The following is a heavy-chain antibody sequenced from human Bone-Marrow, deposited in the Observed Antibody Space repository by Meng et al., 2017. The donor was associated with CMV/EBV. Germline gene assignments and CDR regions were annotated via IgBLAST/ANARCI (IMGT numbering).Heavy chain of an antibody. CDR2: INTSGGST. CDR1: GYTFTSYY. Sequence: SGYTFTSYYRHWVRQAPGQGLEWMGIINTSGGSTSYEKKFQGRVTMTRDTSTSTVYMELSSLRSEDTAVYYCARTPHLSIAAPQDYWGQGTLVTVSS. D-gene: IGHD6-6*01. CDR3: ARTPHLSIAAPQDY. V-gene: IGHV1-46*01. J-gene: IGHJ4*02.